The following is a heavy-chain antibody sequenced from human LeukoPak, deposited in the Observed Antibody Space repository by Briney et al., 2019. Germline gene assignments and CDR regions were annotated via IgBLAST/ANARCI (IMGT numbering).Heavy chain of an antibody. CDR3: AKVASSALYCSSTSCPSYYYYYYMDV. V-gene: IGHV3-30*02. Sequence: GGSLRLSCAASGFTFSSYGMHWVRQAPGKGLEWVAFIRYDGSNKYYADSVKGRFTISRDNSKNTLYLQMNSLRAEDTAVYYCAKVASSALYCSSTSCPSYYYYYYMDVWGKGTTVTVSS. J-gene: IGHJ6*03. D-gene: IGHD2-2*01. CDR1: GFTFSSYG. CDR2: IRYDGSNK.